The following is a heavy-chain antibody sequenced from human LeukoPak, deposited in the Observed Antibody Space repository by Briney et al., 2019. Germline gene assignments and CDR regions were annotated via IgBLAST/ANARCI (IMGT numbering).Heavy chain of an antibody. J-gene: IGHJ3*02. CDR3: ARYQRPPYDLDI. CDR2: IYDNGST. Sequence: SETLSLTCSVSGGSISGSYWTWIRQPPGKELEWIGYIYDNGSTNYNPSLKSRVTMSLDTSKKEFSLKLTSVTAADTAVYYCARYQRPPYDLDIWGQGTMVTVSS. CDR1: GGSISGSY. D-gene: IGHD3-16*01. V-gene: IGHV4-59*01.